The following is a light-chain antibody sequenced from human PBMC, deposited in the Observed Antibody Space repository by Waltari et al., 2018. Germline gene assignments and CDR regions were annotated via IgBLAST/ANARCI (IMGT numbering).Light chain of an antibody. CDR3: QQRAKT. CDR2: DAS. Sequence: EIVLTQSPATLSLSPGERATLSCRASQSVSSYLVWYQQKPGQAPRLLIYDASNRATGIPARFSGSGSGTDFTLTISSLEPEDFAVYYCQQRAKTFGQGTKVEIK. CDR1: QSVSSY. J-gene: IGKJ1*01. V-gene: IGKV3-11*01.